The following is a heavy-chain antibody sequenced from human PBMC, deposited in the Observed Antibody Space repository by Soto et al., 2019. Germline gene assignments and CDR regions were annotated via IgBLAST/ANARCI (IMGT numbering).Heavy chain of an antibody. V-gene: IGHV1-69*01. Sequence: QVQLVQSGAEVKKPGSSVKVSCKASGGTFSSYAISWVRQAPGQGLEWMGGIIPIFGTANYAQKFQGRVTITADESTRTAYMELSSLRSEDTAVYYCARGAVPAATYYYYGMDVWGQGTTVTVSS. CDR3: ARGAVPAATYYYYGMDV. CDR2: IIPIFGTA. J-gene: IGHJ6*02. D-gene: IGHD2-2*01. CDR1: GGTFSSYA.